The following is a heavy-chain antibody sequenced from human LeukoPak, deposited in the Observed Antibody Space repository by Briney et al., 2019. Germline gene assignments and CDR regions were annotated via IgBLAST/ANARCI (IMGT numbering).Heavy chain of an antibody. D-gene: IGHD1-26*01. CDR2: INHSGST. CDR1: GGSLSGYY. V-gene: IGHV4-34*01. J-gene: IGHJ1*01. CDR3: ARGARWELPPAQYFQH. Sequence: SETLSLTCAVYGGSLSGYYWSWIRQPPGKGLEWIGEINHSGSTNYNPSLKSRVTISVDTSKNQFSLKLSSVTAADTAVYYCARGARWELPPAQYFQHWGQGTLVTVSS.